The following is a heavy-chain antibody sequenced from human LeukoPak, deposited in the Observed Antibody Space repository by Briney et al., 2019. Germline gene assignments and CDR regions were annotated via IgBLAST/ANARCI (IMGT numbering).Heavy chain of an antibody. Sequence: PSQTLSLTCTVSGGSISSGDFYWSWIRQPPGKGLEWIGYIYYSGSTHYNPSLKSRAAISVDTSKNHFSLKLSSVTAADTAVYYCARVLAVAGTPFDYWGQGTLVTVSS. J-gene: IGHJ4*02. CDR1: GGSISSGDFY. V-gene: IGHV4-30-4*01. D-gene: IGHD6-19*01. CDR2: IYYSGST. CDR3: ARVLAVAGTPFDY.